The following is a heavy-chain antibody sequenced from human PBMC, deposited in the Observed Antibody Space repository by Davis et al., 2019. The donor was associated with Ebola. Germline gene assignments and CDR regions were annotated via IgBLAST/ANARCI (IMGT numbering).Heavy chain of an antibody. CDR1: GFRFSDYY. J-gene: IGHJ6*02. V-gene: IGHV3-11*01. CDR2: ISSSGSTI. Sequence: GESLKISCAASGFRFSDYYMSWIRQAPGKGLEWVSYISSSGSTIYYADSVKGRFTISRDNAKNSLYLQMNSLRAEDTAVYYCVRDDILTDVLYYYYYGMDVWGQGTTVTVSS. CDR3: VRDDILTDVLYYYYYGMDV. D-gene: IGHD3-9*01.